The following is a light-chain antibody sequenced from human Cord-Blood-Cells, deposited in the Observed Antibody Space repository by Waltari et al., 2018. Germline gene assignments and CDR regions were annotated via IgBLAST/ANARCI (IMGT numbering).Light chain of an antibody. Sequence: QSALTQPASGSGSPGQSITISCTGTSSDVGGYNYVSCYQQPPGKAPKLMIYDVGNRPSGVSNRFSGSKSGNTASLTISGLQAEDEADYYCSSYTSSSTLDVVFGGGTKLTVL. J-gene: IGLJ2*01. V-gene: IGLV2-14*01. CDR2: DVG. CDR3: SSYTSSSTLDVV. CDR1: SSDVGGYNY.